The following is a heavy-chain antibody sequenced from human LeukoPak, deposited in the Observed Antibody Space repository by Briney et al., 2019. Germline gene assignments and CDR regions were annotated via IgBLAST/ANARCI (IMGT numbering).Heavy chain of an antibody. CDR1: GFTFSSYG. Sequence: PGGSLRLSCAASGFTFSSYGMHWVRQAPGKGLEWVAVISYDGSNKYYADSVKGRFTISRDNSKNTLYLQMNSLRAEDTAVYYCAKAIAAAGTLVYWGQGNLVTLSS. CDR2: ISYDGSNK. D-gene: IGHD6-13*01. J-gene: IGHJ4*02. CDR3: AKAIAAAGTLVY. V-gene: IGHV3-30*18.